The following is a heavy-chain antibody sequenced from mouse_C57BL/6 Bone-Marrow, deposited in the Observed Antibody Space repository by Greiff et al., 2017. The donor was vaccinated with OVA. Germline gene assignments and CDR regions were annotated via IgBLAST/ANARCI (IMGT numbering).Heavy chain of an antibody. J-gene: IGHJ3*01. V-gene: IGHV5-6*01. CDR3: ARRRIYYDYDWFAY. CDR1: GFTFSSYG. CDR2: ISSGGSYT. D-gene: IGHD2-4*01. Sequence: EVHLVESGGDLVKPGGSLKLSCAASGFTFSSYGMSWVRQTPDKRLEWVATISSGGSYTYYPDSVKGRFTISRDNAKNTLYLQMSSLKSEDTAMYYCARRRIYYDYDWFAYWGQGTLVTVSA.